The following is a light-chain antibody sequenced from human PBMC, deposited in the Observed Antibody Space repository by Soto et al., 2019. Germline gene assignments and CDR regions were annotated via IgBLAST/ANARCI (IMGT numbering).Light chain of an antibody. CDR1: SCDVGGYNY. Sequence: QSALTQPASVSGSPGQSITISCTGTSCDVGGYNYVSWYQHHPGKAPKLMIYEVSNRPSGVSNRFSGSKSGNTASLTISGLRAEDEADYYCTSYTSSSTLVLGGGTKLTVL. V-gene: IGLV2-14*01. CDR2: EVS. CDR3: TSYTSSSTLV. J-gene: IGLJ3*02.